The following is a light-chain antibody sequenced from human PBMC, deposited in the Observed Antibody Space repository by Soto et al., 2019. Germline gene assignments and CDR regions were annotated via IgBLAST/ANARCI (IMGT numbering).Light chain of an antibody. CDR1: SSDVGSYNY. CDR2: EVT. CDR3: SAYTTSGTVL. V-gene: IGLV2-14*01. J-gene: IGLJ2*01. Sequence: QSALTQPASVSGSPGQSITISCTGTSSDVGSYNYVSWYQHHPGKAPKLIIYEVTYRPSGVSNHFSGSKSGNTASLTISGLQAEDEANYYCSAYTTSGTVLFGGGTKVTVL.